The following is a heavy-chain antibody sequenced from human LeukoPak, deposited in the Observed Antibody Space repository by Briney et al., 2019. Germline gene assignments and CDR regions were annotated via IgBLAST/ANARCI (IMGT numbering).Heavy chain of an antibody. V-gene: IGHV4-39*02. Sequence: SETLSLTCTVSGGSISSSSYYWGWIRQPPGKGLEWIGSIYYSGSTYYNPSLKSRVTISVDTSKNQFSLKLSSVTAADTAVYYCARDPSSGWYLKGWFDPWGQGTLVTVSP. J-gene: IGHJ5*02. D-gene: IGHD6-19*01. CDR2: IYYSGST. CDR3: ARDPSSGWYLKGWFDP. CDR1: GGSISSSSYY.